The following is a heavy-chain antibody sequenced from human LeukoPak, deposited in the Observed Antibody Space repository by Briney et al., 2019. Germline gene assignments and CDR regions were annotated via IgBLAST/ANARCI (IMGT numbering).Heavy chain of an antibody. J-gene: IGHJ4*02. V-gene: IGHV4-39*01. CDR1: GASISRTTYY. D-gene: IGHD6-13*01. CDR2: VFHTGTA. CDR3: ARLEAGYSSSWYVLDY. Sequence: SETLSLTCSVSGASISRTTYYWGWIRQPPGKGLEWIGSVFHTGTAYYNPSLRSRVTISVDTSKNQFSLKLSSVTAADTAVYYCARLEAGYSSSWYVLDYWGQGTLVTVSS.